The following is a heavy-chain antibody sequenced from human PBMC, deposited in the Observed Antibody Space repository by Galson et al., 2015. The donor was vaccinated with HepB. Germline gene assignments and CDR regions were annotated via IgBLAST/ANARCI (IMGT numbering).Heavy chain of an antibody. CDR3: ASGQDEQQLDAFDI. CDR1: GFTFSSYG. CDR2: IWYDGSNK. V-gene: IGHV3-33*01. J-gene: IGHJ3*02. D-gene: IGHD6-13*01. Sequence: SLRLSCAASGFTFSSYGMHWVRQAPGKGLEWVAVIWYDGSNKYYADSVKGRFTISRDNSKNTLYLQMNSLRAEDTAVYYCASGQDEQQLDAFDIWGQGTMVTVSS.